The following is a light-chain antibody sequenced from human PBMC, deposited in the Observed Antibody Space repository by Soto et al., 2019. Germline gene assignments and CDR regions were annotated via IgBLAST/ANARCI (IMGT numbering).Light chain of an antibody. Sequence: QSVLTQSPSASASLGASVKLTCTRSSGHSRYATAWHQQQPEKGPRYLMKRNSDGSHSKGDGIPDRFSGASSGAERYLTISSLQADYEADYCCQTWGTVVFGGGTKLTVL. CDR1: SGHSRYA. CDR3: QTWGTVV. J-gene: IGLJ2*01. V-gene: IGLV4-69*01. CDR2: RNSDGSH.